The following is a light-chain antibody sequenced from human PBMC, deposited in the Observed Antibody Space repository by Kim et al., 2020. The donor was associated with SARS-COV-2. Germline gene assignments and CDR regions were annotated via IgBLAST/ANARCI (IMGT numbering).Light chain of an antibody. Sequence: SPGESATLSCRASQSVSSYVAWYQQKPGQAPRLLISDASNRATGIPARFSGSESGTDFTLTISSLEPEDFAVYYCQHRDNWPPLTFGQGTRLEIK. J-gene: IGKJ5*01. CDR1: QSVSSY. CDR2: DAS. CDR3: QHRDNWPPLT. V-gene: IGKV3-11*01.